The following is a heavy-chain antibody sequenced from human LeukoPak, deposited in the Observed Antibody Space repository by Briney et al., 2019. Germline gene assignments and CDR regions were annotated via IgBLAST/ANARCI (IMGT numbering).Heavy chain of an antibody. V-gene: IGHV3-9*01. CDR2: ISWNSGSI. CDR3: AKDPYSSSPYSYMDV. CDR1: GFTFDDYA. J-gene: IGHJ6*03. Sequence: PGGSLRLSCAASGFTFDDYAMHWVRQAPGKGLEWVSCISWNSGSIGYADSVKGRFTISRDNAKNSLYLQMNSLRAEDTALYYCAKDPYSSSPYSYMDVWGKGTTVTVSS. D-gene: IGHD6-6*01.